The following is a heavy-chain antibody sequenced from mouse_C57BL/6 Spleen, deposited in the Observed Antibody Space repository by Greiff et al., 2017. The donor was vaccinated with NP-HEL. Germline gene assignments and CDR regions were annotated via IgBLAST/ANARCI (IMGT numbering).Heavy chain of an antibody. CDR2: IYPYNGVS. CDR1: GYSFTGYY. D-gene: IGHD2-1*01. Sequence: DVQLVESGPELVKPGASVKISCKASGYSFTGYYMHWVKQSHGNILDWIGYIYPYNGVSSYNQKFKGKATLTVDKSSSTAYMELRSRTSEDSAVYYCYYGNYAMDYWGQGTSVTVSS. CDR3: YYGNYAMDY. V-gene: IGHV1-31*01. J-gene: IGHJ4*01.